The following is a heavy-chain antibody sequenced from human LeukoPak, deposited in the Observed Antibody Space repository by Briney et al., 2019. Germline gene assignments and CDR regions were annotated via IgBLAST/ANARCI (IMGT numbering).Heavy chain of an antibody. CDR3: ARIRVDYYASGRDFDY. V-gene: IGHV4-39*07. D-gene: IGHD3-10*01. CDR2: IYYSGST. Sequence: SEALSLTCTVSGGSISSSSYYWGWIRQPPGKGLEWIGGIYYSGSTYYNPSLKSRVTISKDTSKNQVFLTVTDMDPVDTGTYYCARIRVDYYASGRDFDYWGQGTLVTVPS. CDR1: GGSISSSSYY. J-gene: IGHJ4*02.